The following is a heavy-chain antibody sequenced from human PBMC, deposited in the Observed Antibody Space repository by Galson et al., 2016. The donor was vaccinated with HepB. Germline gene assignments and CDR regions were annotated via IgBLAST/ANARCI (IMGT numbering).Heavy chain of an antibody. CDR3: AKGCGFWTAFDY. CDR2: IWYDGTNE. D-gene: IGHD3/OR15-3a*01. J-gene: IGHJ4*02. V-gene: IGHV3-33*06. CDR1: GFTFSNFG. Sequence: SLRLSCAASGFTFSNFGMHWVRQAPGKGLEWVALIWYDGTNEYYADSVKGRFAISRDNSKNTLYLQMNSLRAEDTAVYYCAKGCGFWTAFDYWGQGTLVTVSS.